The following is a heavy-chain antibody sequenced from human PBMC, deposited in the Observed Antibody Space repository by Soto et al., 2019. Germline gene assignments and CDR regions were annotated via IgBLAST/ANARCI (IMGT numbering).Heavy chain of an antibody. D-gene: IGHD3-10*01. J-gene: IGHJ4*02. CDR2: IIPIFGTA. CDR1: GGTFSSYA. Sequence: QVQLVQSGAKVKKPGSSVKVSCKASGGTFSSYAISWVRQAPGQGLEWMGGIIPIFGTANYAQKFQGRVTITADKSTSTAYMELSSLRSEDTVVYYCARDSPMGPERGPFDYWGQGTLVTVSS. V-gene: IGHV1-69*06. CDR3: ARDSPMGPERGPFDY.